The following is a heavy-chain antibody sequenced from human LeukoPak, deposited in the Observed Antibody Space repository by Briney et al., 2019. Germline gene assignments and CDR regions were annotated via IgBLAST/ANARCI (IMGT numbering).Heavy chain of an antibody. Sequence: SETLSLTCTVSGGSISSRSYYWGWIRQPPGKGLEWIANIYYSGSTYYNPSLKSRVTISVDTSKNQFSLKVNSVTAADTAVYYCASHPYSRGWYVDYWGQGTLVTVSS. CDR1: GGSISSRSYY. D-gene: IGHD6-19*01. CDR3: ASHPYSRGWYVDY. J-gene: IGHJ4*02. V-gene: IGHV4-39*01. CDR2: IYYSGST.